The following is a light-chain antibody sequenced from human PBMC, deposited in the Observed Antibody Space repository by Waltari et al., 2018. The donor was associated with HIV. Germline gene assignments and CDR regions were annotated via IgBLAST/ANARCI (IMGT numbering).Light chain of an antibody. Sequence: QAVVTPEPSLSVSPGGPVTVTGASFTGTVSRHNYVPWIQLKPGQAPRTLIYDTEKRHPWTAGRFSGSLVGGRAALTLSGALTDDEADYYCLLSFSGVRVFGGGTKLTV. J-gene: IGLJ3*02. CDR2: DTE. CDR1: TGTVSRHNY. V-gene: IGLV7-46*01. CDR3: LLSFSGVRV.